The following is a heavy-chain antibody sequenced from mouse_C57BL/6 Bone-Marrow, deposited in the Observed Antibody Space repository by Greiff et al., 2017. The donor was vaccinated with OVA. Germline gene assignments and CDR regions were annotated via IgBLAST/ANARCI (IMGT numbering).Heavy chain of an antibody. D-gene: IGHD1-1*01. V-gene: IGHV1-76*01. CDR1: GYTFTDYY. Sequence: VQLVESGAELVRPGASVKLSCKASGYTFTDYYINWVKQRPGQGLEWIARIYPGSGNTYYNEKFKGKATLTAEKSSSTAYMQLSSLTSEDSAVYFCARSKISTTVAPYYWGQGTTLTVSS. CDR3: ARSKISTTVAPYY. J-gene: IGHJ2*01. CDR2: IYPGSGNT.